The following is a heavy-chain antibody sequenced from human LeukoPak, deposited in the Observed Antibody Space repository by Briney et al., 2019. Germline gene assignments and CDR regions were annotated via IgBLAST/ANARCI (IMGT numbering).Heavy chain of an antibody. CDR1: GFTFSSYE. D-gene: IGHD6-13*01. Sequence: PVGSLRLSCAASGFTFSSYEMNWVRQAPGKGLEWVSYISSSGSTIYYADTVKGRFTISRDNAKNSLYLQMNSLRAEDTAGYYCAREVFSSSWYSRGWFDPWGQGTLVTASS. CDR3: AREVFSSSWYSRGWFDP. J-gene: IGHJ5*02. CDR2: ISSSGSTI. V-gene: IGHV3-48*03.